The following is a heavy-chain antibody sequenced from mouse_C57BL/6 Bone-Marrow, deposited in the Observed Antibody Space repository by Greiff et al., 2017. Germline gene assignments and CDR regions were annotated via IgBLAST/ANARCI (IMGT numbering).Heavy chain of an antibody. CDR1: GYAFSSSW. Sequence: QVQLQQSGPELVKPGASVKISCKASGYAFSSSWMNWVKQRPGKGLEWIGRIYPGDGDTNYNGKFKGKATLTADKSSSTAYMQLSRLTSEDSAVYVCASGGYYGSSLDYWGQGTTLTVSS. V-gene: IGHV1-82*01. J-gene: IGHJ2*01. CDR3: ASGGYYGSSLDY. D-gene: IGHD1-1*01. CDR2: IYPGDGDT.